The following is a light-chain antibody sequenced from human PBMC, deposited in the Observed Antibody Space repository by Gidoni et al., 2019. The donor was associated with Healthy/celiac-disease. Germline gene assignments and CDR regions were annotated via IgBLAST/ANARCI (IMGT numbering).Light chain of an antibody. CDR1: QGISSY. CDR2: AAS. Sequence: DIQLTQSPSFLSASVGDRVTITCLASQGISSYLALYQQKPGKAPKLLIYAASTLQSGVPSRFSGSGSGTEFTLTISSLQPEDFATYYCQQLNSYPVTFGPGTKVDIK. J-gene: IGKJ3*01. V-gene: IGKV1-9*01. CDR3: QQLNSYPVT.